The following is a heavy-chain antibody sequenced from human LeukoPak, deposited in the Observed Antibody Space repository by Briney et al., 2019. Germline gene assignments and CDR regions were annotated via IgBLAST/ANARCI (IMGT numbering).Heavy chain of an antibody. Sequence: GRSPRLSCAASGVTFSSYDMYWVRQAPGQGQDLVAVISYDGSNKYYADSVKGRFTISRDNSKNTLYLQMNSLRAEETAVYYCAREYDYWAQGNLVTVSS. CDR2: ISYDGSNK. CDR1: GVTFSSYD. V-gene: IGHV3-30*04. J-gene: IGHJ4*02. CDR3: AREYDY.